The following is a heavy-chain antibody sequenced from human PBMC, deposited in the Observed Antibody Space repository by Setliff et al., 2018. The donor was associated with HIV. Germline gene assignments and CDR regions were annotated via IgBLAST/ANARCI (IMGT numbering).Heavy chain of an antibody. Sequence: VKVSCKTSGYTFIHYDIHWVRQAPGERLEWLGWINTDTGNTKYSQKFQDRLSFTRDTSALTADMELSSLRSEDTAVYFCARGMNAVRYFDWLDAFDIWGQGTMVT. CDR2: INTDTGNT. CDR3: ARGMNAVRYFDWLDAFDI. J-gene: IGHJ3*02. D-gene: IGHD3-9*01. CDR1: GYTFIHYD. V-gene: IGHV1-3*04.